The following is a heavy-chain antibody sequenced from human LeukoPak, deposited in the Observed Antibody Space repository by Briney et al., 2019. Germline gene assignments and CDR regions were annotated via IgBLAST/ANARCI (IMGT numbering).Heavy chain of an antibody. CDR2: IYHSGST. CDR3: ARVGYPTQRRVLSTVTIPTAGAFDI. CDR1: GGSISSSDW. Sequence: SETLSLTCAVSGGSISSSDWWSWVRQPPGKGLDWIGEIYHSGSTNYNPSLKSRVTISVDKSKIQFSLKLSSVTAADTAVYHCARVGYPTQRRVLSTVTIPTAGAFDIWGQGTLVTVSS. V-gene: IGHV4-4*02. D-gene: IGHD4-17*01. J-gene: IGHJ3*02.